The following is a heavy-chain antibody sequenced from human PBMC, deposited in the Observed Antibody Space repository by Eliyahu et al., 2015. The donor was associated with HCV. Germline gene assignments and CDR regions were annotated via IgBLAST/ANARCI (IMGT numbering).Heavy chain of an antibody. Sequence: EVQLVESGGGLVQPGGSLRLSCAASGFTFXSYXXHWVRQAPGKGLEGVSYISSSSSTIYYADSVKGRFTISRDNAKNSLYLQMNSLRDEDTAVYYCARDAPLYYYDSSGYYYNGDSHWCFDYWGQGTLVTVSS. CDR3: ARDAPLYYYDSSGYYYNGDSHWCFDY. CDR1: GFTFXSYX. D-gene: IGHD3-22*01. CDR2: ISSSSSTI. J-gene: IGHJ4*02. V-gene: IGHV3-48*02.